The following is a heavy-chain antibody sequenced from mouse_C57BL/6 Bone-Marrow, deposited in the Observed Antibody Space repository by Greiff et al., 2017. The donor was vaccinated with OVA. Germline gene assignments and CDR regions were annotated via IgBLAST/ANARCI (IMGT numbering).Heavy chain of an antibody. CDR3: TPLYYDYDGRVMDY. CDR2: IDPETGGT. CDR1: GYTFTDYE. Sequence: VQGVESGAELVRPGASVTLSCKASGYTFTDYEMHWVKQTPVHGLEWIGAIDPETGGTAYNQKFKGKAILTADKSSSTAYMELRSLTSEDSAVYYCTPLYYDYDGRVMDYWGQGTSVTVSS. V-gene: IGHV1-15*01. D-gene: IGHD2-4*01. J-gene: IGHJ4*01.